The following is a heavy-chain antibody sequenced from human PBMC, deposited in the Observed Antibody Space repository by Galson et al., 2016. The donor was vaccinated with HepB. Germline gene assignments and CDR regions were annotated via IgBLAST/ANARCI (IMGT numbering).Heavy chain of an antibody. V-gene: IGHV6-1*01. CDR3: TRERLYCSDGSCYSFDY. CDR1: GDSVSSNSAT. J-gene: IGHJ4*02. Sequence: CAISGDSVSSNSATWNWIRQSPSGGLEWLGRTYYRSAWLDDYAISVESRISINPDTSKNRFSLHLSSVTPGDTAVYYCTRERLYCSDGSCYSFDYWGLGILVTVSS. D-gene: IGHD2-15*01. CDR2: TYYRSAWLD.